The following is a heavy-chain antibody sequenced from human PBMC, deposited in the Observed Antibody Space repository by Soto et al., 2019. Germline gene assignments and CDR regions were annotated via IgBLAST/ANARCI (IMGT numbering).Heavy chain of an antibody. J-gene: IGHJ6*02. D-gene: IGHD6-13*01. V-gene: IGHV1-18*01. Sequence: ASVKVSCKASGYTFTSYCISWVRQAPGQGLEWMGWISAYNGNTNYAQKLQGRVTMTTDTSTSTAYMELRSLRSDDTAVYYCARDQSSRGYYYGMDVWGQGTTVTVSS. CDR1: GYTFTSYC. CDR3: ARDQSSRGYYYGMDV. CDR2: ISAYNGNT.